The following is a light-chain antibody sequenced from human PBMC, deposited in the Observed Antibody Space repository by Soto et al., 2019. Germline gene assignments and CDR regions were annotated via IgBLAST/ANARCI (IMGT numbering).Light chain of an antibody. J-gene: IGKJ5*01. CDR2: GAS. V-gene: IGKV3-20*01. CDR1: QSVNSNH. CDR3: QQYGSSLVT. Sequence: EIVLTQSPATLSLSPGERATLSCRASQSVNSNHLAWYQQRPGQAPRLLIYGASIRATGIPDRFSGSGSGTDFTLTISRLEHEDFAVFYCQQYGSSLVTFGQGTRLEIK.